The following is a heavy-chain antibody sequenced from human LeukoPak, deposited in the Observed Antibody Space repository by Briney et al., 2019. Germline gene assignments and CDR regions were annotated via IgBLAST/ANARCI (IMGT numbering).Heavy chain of an antibody. J-gene: IGHJ4*02. CDR3: VYQVQGVVK. CDR1: GFTFSRYV. CDR2: ISGDGAST. V-gene: IGHV3-64*05. D-gene: IGHD3-3*01. Sequence: GGSLRLSCSASGFTFSRYVMHWVRQAPGKGLEYVSGISGDGASTYYADSVKGRFSISRDNSKNTLYVQMTSLRAEDTAVYYCVYQVQGVVKWDQGTLVTVSS.